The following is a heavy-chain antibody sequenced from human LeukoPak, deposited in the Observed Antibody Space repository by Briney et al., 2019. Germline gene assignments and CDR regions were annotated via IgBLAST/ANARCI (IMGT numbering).Heavy chain of an antibody. J-gene: IGHJ6*02. Sequence: GGSLRLSCAASGFTVSSNYMSWVRQAPGKGVEWVSVIYSGGSTYYADSVKGRFTISRDNSKNTLYLQMNSLRAEDTAAYYCAREEYGNRQYGMDVWGQGTTVTVSS. D-gene: IGHD4-11*01. CDR3: AREEYGNRQYGMDV. CDR1: GFTVSSNY. V-gene: IGHV3-66*01. CDR2: IYSGGST.